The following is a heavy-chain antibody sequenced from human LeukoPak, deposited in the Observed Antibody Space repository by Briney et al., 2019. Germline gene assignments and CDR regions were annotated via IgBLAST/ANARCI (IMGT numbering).Heavy chain of an antibody. J-gene: IGHJ4*02. V-gene: IGHV3-30*12. CDR2: ISYDGSNK. D-gene: IGHD5-12*01. CDR1: GFTFSSYG. Sequence: GGSLRLSCAASGFTFSSYGIHWVRQAPGKGLEWVAFISYDGSNKYHADSVKGRFTISRDISKNMLYLQMNSLRADDTAVYYCARDDTTSGYYEFGYWGQGTLVTVSS. CDR3: ARDDTTSGYYEFGY.